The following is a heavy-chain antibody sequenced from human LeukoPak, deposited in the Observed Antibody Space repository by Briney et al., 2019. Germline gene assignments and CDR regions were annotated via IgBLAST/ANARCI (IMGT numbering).Heavy chain of an antibody. D-gene: IGHD2-2*01. CDR2: ISSSSSYI. Sequence: PGGSLGLSCAASGFTFSSYSMNWVRQAPGKGLEWVSSISSSSSYIYYADSVKGRFTISRDNAKNSLYLQMNSLRAEDTAVYYCAREYCSSTSCYSLDYWGQGTLVTVSS. V-gene: IGHV3-21*01. CDR1: GFTFSSYS. CDR3: AREYCSSTSCYSLDY. J-gene: IGHJ4*02.